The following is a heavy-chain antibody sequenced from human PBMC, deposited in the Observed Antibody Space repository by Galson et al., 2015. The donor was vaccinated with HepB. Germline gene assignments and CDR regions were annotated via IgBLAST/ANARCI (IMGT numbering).Heavy chain of an antibody. CDR2: IDPRDSDT. CDR1: GYTFGRHW. V-gene: IGHV5-51*03. Sequence: QSGAEVKKPGESLKISCKGSGYTFGRHWIGWVRQMPGKGLEWMGIIDPRDSDTRYSPSFQGQVTIFVDMSISTAYLQWGTLKTSDTAMYYCARRSAEANTDIDYWGQGTLVTVSS. D-gene: IGHD6-19*01. J-gene: IGHJ4*02. CDR3: ARRSAEANTDIDY.